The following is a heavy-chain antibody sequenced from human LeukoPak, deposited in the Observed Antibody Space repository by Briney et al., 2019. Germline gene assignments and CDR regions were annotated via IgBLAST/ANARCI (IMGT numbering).Heavy chain of an antibody. J-gene: IGHJ6*02. CDR2: MYSGNYI. D-gene: IGHD6-13*01. Sequence: PGGSLRLSCVASGFTVSNNYMSWVRQAPGKGLEWVSIMYSGNYIYYADSVKGGFTISRDNSKNTLFLQMNSLRAEDTAVYYCARDRGMAAVGGRGMDVWGQGTTVTVSS. CDR3: ARDRGMAAVGGRGMDV. V-gene: IGHV3-66*01. CDR1: GFTVSNNY.